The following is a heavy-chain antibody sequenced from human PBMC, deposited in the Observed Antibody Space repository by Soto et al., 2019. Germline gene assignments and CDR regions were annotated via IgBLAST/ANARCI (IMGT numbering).Heavy chain of an antibody. CDR1: GYTFTSYY. CDR2: INPSGGST. Sequence: QVQLVQSGAEVKKPGASVKVSCKASGYTFTSYYMHWVRQAPGQGLEWMGIINPSGGSTSYAQKFQGRVTMTRDTSTSTVYMELSSLRSEDTAVYYCARGITMVRGADHFDYWGQGTLVTLSS. D-gene: IGHD3-10*01. V-gene: IGHV1-46*03. J-gene: IGHJ4*02. CDR3: ARGITMVRGADHFDY.